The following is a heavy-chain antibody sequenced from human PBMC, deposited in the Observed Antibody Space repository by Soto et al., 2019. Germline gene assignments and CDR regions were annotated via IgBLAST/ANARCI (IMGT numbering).Heavy chain of an antibody. CDR2: MNHQNGDT. J-gene: IGHJ5*02. D-gene: IGHD2-21*01. V-gene: IGHV1-8*02. CDR3: ARGPSRLIMIAEPYEGLLWLDP. Sequence: QVQLVQSGAEVKKPGASVKVSCKASGYNFGNYDLNWVRQATVQGLEWMGWMNHQNGDTGHAQKLQGRVTLTRDTSISTAYMELTGLRPDDTAVYYCARGPSRLIMIAEPYEGLLWLDPWGQGTLVIVSA. CDR1: GYNFGNYD.